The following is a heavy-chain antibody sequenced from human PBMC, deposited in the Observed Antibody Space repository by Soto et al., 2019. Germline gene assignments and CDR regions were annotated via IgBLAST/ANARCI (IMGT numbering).Heavy chain of an antibody. J-gene: IGHJ4*02. V-gene: IGHV2-5*02. D-gene: IGHD3-10*01. CDR1: ELSLSTSGVG. CDR3: VHSHVLRWFGFAS. CDR2: IYCDDDK. Sequence: QITLKESGPTLVEPTQTLTLTCTFSELSLSTSGVGVGWIRQPPGKALEWLALIYCDDDKRYSPSLKSRITTTKVTSNNQVVLTMPNLDPVDTATYYCVHSHVLRWFGFASWGQGTLVTVPS.